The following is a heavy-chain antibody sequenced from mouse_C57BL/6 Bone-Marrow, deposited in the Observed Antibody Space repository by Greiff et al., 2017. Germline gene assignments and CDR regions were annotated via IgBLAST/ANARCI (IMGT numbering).Heavy chain of an antibody. CDR2: IYPENGDT. Sequence: VQLQQSGAELVRPGASVKLSCTASGFNIKDDYMHWVKQRPEQGLEWIGWIYPENGDTEYASKFQGKATITADTSSNTAYLQLSSLTSEDTAVYYCTSELPYFDVWGTGTTVTVSS. J-gene: IGHJ1*03. V-gene: IGHV14-4*01. CDR3: TSELPYFDV. D-gene: IGHD1-1*01. CDR1: GFNIKDDY.